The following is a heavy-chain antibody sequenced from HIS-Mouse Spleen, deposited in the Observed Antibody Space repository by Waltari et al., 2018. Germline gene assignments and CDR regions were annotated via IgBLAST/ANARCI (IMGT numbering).Heavy chain of an antibody. CDR2: INPNSGGT. CDR3: ARDIRRDGYNKGGFDY. J-gene: IGHJ4*02. CDR1: GYTFTGYY. Sequence: QVQLVQSGAEVKKPGASVKVSCKASGYTFTGYYMPWVRQAPGQGLEWMGWINPNSGGTNYAQKFQGRVTMTRDTSISTAYMELSRLRSDDTAVYYCARDIRRDGYNKGGFDYWGQGTLVTVSS. D-gene: IGHD5-12*01. V-gene: IGHV1-2*02.